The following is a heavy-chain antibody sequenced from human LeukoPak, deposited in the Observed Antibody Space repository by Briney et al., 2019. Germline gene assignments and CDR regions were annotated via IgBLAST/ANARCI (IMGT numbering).Heavy chain of an antibody. CDR2: IYYSGST. V-gene: IGHV4-39*01. D-gene: IGHD3-3*01. CDR1: GGSISRSSYY. Sequence: SETLSLTCTVSGGSISRSSYYWGWIRQPPGKGLEWIGSIYYSGSTYYNPSLKSRVTISVDTSKNQFSLKLSSVTAADTAVYYCATDVRFLEWLTGDYWGQGTLVTVSS. CDR3: ATDVRFLEWLTGDY. J-gene: IGHJ4*02.